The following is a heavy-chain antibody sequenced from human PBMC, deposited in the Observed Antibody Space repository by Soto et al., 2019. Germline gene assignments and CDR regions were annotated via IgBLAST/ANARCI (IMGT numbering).Heavy chain of an antibody. Sequence: QVQLQESGPGLVKPLQTLSLTCTVSGGSINSGGFYWNWIRQHPGKGLEWIGYIYYSGTTYYTPSLRSRLTISVDTSANQFSLKLSSVTAADTAVYYCAREITGDWHFDLWGRGTLVTVSS. CDR1: GGSINSGGFY. CDR2: IYYSGTT. CDR3: AREITGDWHFDL. V-gene: IGHV4-31*03. J-gene: IGHJ2*01. D-gene: IGHD7-27*01.